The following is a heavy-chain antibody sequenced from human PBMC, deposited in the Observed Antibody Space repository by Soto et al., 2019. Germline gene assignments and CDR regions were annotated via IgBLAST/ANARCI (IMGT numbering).Heavy chain of an antibody. CDR1: GFTFSSYA. CDR3: AKGTYYDFWSGYYGFDY. CDR2: ISGSGGST. J-gene: IGHJ4*02. Sequence: GGSLRLSCAASGFTFSSYAMSWVRQAPGKGLEWVSAISGSGGSTYYADSVKGRFTISRDNSKNTLYLQMNSLRAEDTAVYYCAKGTYYDFWSGYYGFDYWGQGTLVTVSS. D-gene: IGHD3-3*01. V-gene: IGHV3-23*01.